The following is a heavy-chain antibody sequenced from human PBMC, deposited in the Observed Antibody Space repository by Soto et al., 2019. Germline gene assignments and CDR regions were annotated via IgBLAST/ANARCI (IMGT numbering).Heavy chain of an antibody. V-gene: IGHV4-34*01. D-gene: IGHD1-26*01. J-gene: IGHJ4*02. CDR2: INHSGSA. CDR3: ARGLTTGSQYSGCSYHFDS. Sequence: QVQLQQSGAGLLKPSETLSLTCDVYGGSCSGYIWTWIRPTPGKGLQWFGQINHSGSANYNPSLKSRVTISVHTSNSHSSRELSSMTAADTAVYYCARGLTTGSQYSGCSYHFDSWGQGTQVTVSS. CDR1: GGSCSGYI.